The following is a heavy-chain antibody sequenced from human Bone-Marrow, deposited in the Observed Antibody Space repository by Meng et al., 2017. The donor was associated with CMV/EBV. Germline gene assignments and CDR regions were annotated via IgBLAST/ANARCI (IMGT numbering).Heavy chain of an antibody. J-gene: IGHJ4*01. D-gene: IGHD5-12*01. Sequence: GGSLRLSCAASGITFSDFYMTWFRQAPGKGPESLSYISGSGNDINYADSVRGRFTVSRDNAGRSLYLQLNSLSVEDTTVYYCAQTTRVATNWGPGNPVTVSS. V-gene: IGHV3-11*04. CDR1: GITFSDFY. CDR2: ISGSGNDI. CDR3: AQTTRVATN.